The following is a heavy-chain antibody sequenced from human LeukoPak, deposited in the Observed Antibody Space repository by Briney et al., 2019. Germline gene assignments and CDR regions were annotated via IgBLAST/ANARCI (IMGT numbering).Heavy chain of an antibody. J-gene: IGHJ4*02. D-gene: IGHD4-11*01. Sequence: GGSLRLSCSASGFSFSSHWMNWVRHTPGKGLEWVAKIKPDGTDKYYVDSVKGRFTISRDNAKNSLYLQMNSLRAEDTAVYYCARRGTYSWSFDYWGQGSLVTVSS. V-gene: IGHV3-7*01. CDR1: GFSFSSHW. CDR2: IKPDGTDK. CDR3: ARRGTYSWSFDY.